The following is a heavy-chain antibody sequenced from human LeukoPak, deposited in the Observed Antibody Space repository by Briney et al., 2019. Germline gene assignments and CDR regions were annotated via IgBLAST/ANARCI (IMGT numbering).Heavy chain of an antibody. J-gene: IGHJ4*02. CDR3: AKDVYGDYWGYYFDY. V-gene: IGHV3-23*01. D-gene: IGHD4-17*01. CDR1: GFTFSSYA. Sequence: GGSLRLSRAASGFTFSSYAMSWVRQAPGKGLEWVSAISGSGGSTYYADSVKGRFTISRDNSKNTLYLQMNSLRAEDTAVYYCAKDVYGDYWGYYFDYWGQGTLVTVSS. CDR2: ISGSGGST.